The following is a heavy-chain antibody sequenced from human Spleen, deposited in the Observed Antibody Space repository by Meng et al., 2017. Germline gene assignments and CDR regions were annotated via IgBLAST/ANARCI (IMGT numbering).Heavy chain of an antibody. J-gene: IGHJ6*02. V-gene: IGHV1-69*13. D-gene: IGHD1-1*01. CDR2: IIPTLGTA. CDR3: AGEGTKRREYNYVWGYCGLDV. Sequence: SVKVSCKASGYTFTSYGISGVRQAPGQGLEWMGGIIPTLGTANYAQNFQGRVIITADESTSTAYMGLSSLRFEDTAVYYCAGEGTKRREYNYVWGYCGLDVWGQGTTVTVSS. CDR1: GYTFTSYG.